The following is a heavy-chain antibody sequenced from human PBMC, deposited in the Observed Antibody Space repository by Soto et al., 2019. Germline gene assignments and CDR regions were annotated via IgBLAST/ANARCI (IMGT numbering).Heavy chain of an antibody. D-gene: IGHD2-8*01. CDR2: ISGSGGST. CDR1: GFTFSSYA. CDR3: AKKANPFCTDQGLYYYYMDV. J-gene: IGHJ6*03. Sequence: EVQLLESGGGLVQPGGSLRLSCAASGFTFSSYAMSWVRQAPGKGLEWVSAISGSGGSTYYADSVKGRFTISRDNSKNTLYLQMNSLRAEDTAVYYCAKKANPFCTDQGLYYYYMDVWGKGTTVTVSS. V-gene: IGHV3-23*01.